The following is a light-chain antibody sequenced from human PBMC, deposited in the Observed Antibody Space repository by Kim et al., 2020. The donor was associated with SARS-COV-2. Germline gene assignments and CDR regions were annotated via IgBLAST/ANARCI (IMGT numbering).Light chain of an antibody. V-gene: IGKV3-15*01. CDR2: GAS. J-gene: IGKJ1*01. CDR1: QSVSSN. CDR3: QQYKNWPST. Sequence: EIVMTQSPVTLSVSPGERATLSCRASQSVSSNLAWYQQKPGQAPRLLIYGASTRATGIPARFSGSGSGTEFTLTISSLQSEDFAAYFCQQYKNWPSTFGQGTKVDIK.